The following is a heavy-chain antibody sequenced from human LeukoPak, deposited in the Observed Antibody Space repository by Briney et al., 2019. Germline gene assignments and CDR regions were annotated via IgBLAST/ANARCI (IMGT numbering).Heavy chain of an antibody. Sequence: SETLSLTCAVYVGSFSGYYWSWIRQPPGKGLEWIGEINHSGSTNYNPSLKSRVTISVDTSKNQFSLKLSSVTAADTAVYYCARGRLLWWWPFDYWGQGTLVAVSS. J-gene: IGHJ4*02. D-gene: IGHD2-21*01. CDR3: ARGRLLWWWPFDY. V-gene: IGHV4-34*01. CDR1: VGSFSGYY. CDR2: INHSGST.